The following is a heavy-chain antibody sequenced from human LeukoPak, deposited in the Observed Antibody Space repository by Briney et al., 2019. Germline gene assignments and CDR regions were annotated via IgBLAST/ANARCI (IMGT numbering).Heavy chain of an antibody. V-gene: IGHV4-59*01. D-gene: IGHD3-9*01. CDR1: GGSISSYF. Sequence: SETLSLTCTVSGGSISSYFWSWIRQPPEKGLEWIGYINYSGSSDYNPSLKSRVTFSVDTSKNQFSLRLSSVTAADTAVYYCGRRTYYDTLTGYNYWYFDLWGRGTLVTVSS. J-gene: IGHJ2*01. CDR3: GRRTYYDTLTGYNYWYFDL. CDR2: INYSGSS.